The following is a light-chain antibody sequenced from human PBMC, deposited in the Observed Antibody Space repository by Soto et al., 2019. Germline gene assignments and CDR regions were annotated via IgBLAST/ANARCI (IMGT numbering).Light chain of an antibody. V-gene: IGKV3-11*01. J-gene: IGKJ4*01. CDR1: QSVRSY. CDR2: DAS. Sequence: GARATLACRARQSVRSYLAWYQQKPGQAPRLLIYDASNRATGIPARFSGSGSGTDFTLTISSLAPEDFAVYYCQQRSNWPPLTFGGGTKVDIK. CDR3: QQRSNWPPLT.